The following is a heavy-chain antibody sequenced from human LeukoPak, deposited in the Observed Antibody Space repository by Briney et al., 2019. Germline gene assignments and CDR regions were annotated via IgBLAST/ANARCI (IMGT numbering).Heavy chain of an antibody. D-gene: IGHD4-23*01. Sequence: GGSLRLSCAASGFTFSSYWMHWVRQAPGKGLMWVSGINTDGSSTMYADSVKGRFTISRDDAKNTLYLQMNSLRGEDTAVYHCYGGNAEHWGQGTLVTVSS. CDR1: GFTFSSYW. CDR2: INTDGSST. V-gene: IGHV3-74*03. J-gene: IGHJ1*01. CDR3: YGGNAEH.